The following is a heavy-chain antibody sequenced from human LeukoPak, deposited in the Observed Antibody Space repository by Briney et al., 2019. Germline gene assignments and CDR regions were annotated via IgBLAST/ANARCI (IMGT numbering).Heavy chain of an antibody. Sequence: QPGRSLRLSCAASGFIFSTYGLHWVRQVPGKGLEWVAVIEYDGSHKYYADSVKGRFTISRDNSKNTLYLQMNSLRAEDTAVYYCARDSGSAYSGVDFWGQGTLVTVSS. CDR2: IEYDGSHK. CDR1: GFIFSTYG. J-gene: IGHJ4*02. D-gene: IGHD3-3*01. CDR3: ARDSGSAYSGVDF. V-gene: IGHV3-30*03.